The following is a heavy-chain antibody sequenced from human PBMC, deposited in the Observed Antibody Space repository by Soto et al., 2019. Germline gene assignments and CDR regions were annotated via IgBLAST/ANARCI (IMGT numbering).Heavy chain of an antibody. Sequence: SPTVSRTEDLCGDIDCSKSSSWHWIRQSRSRGLEWLGRTYFRSKWSSNYAVSVKSRITIDPDTLANQLALQLRSVTPDDTAICYRARTGDYRVGIWGQGTLVTVSS. V-gene: IGHV6-1*01. CDR3: ARTGDYRVGI. D-gene: IGHD7-27*01. J-gene: IGHJ1*01. CDR1: GDIDCSKSSS. CDR2: TYFRSKWSS.